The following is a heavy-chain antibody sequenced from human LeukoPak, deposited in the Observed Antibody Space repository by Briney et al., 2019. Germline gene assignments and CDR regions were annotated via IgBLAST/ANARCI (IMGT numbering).Heavy chain of an antibody. D-gene: IGHD3-10*01. J-gene: IGHJ3*02. V-gene: IGHV4-39*07. CDR3: ARDLSFPSGAFDI. CDR1: GGSISSSSYY. Sequence: PSETLSLTCTVSGGSISSSSYYWGWIRQPPGKGLEWIGSIYYSGSTYYNPSLKSRVTISVGKSKNQFSLKLSSVTAADTAVYYCARDLSFPSGAFDIWGQGTMVTVSS. CDR2: IYYSGST.